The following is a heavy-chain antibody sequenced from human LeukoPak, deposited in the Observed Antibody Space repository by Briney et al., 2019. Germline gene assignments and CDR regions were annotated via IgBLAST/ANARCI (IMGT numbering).Heavy chain of an antibody. CDR2: ISGDNGNT. V-gene: IGHV1-18*01. Sequence: ASVKVSCKASGYTFTNYGISWVRQAPAQGLEWMGWISGDNGNTNYERKVQGRVTMTTDTSTSTAYMELRSLRSDDTAIYYCARHLRVGATVLSSFNFWGQGTLVTVSS. CDR3: ARHLRVGATVLSSFNF. J-gene: IGHJ4*02. CDR1: GYTFTNYG. D-gene: IGHD1-26*01.